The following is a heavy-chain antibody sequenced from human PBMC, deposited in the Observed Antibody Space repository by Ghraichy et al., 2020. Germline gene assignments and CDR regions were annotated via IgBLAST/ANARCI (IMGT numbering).Heavy chain of an antibody. D-gene: IGHD2-15*01. J-gene: IGHJ6*02. CDR1: GGSISSSSYY. Sequence: SETLSLTCTVSGGSISSSSYYWGWVRQPPGKGLEWIGSIYYSGSTYYNPSLKSRVTISVDTSKNQFSLKLSSVTAADTAAYYCAGQEGLATSYCSGGSCYRPGWHCYYGMDVWGQGKRVTGSS. CDR3: AGQEGLATSYCSGGSCYRPGWHCYYGMDV. V-gene: IGHV4-39*01. CDR2: IYYSGST.